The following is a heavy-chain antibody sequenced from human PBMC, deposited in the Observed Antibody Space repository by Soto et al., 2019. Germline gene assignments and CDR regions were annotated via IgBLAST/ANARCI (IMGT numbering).Heavy chain of an antibody. CDR2: MSYTGNT. CDR3: ATYSHLGANSADFDN. V-gene: IGHV4-59*02. CDR1: GGSVTYHD. Sequence: SETLSLTWIVSGGSVTYHDCSWIRQFPGKGLEWIAYMSYTGNTNYNPSLQSRVTISLDTSKDQFSLKLSSVTAADTAVYFCATYSHLGANSADFDNWGQGTLVTVS. D-gene: IGHD2-21*01. J-gene: IGHJ4*02.